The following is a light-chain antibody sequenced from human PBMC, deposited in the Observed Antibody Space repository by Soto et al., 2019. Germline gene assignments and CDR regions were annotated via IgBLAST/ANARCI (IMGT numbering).Light chain of an antibody. V-gene: IGKV1-39*01. Sequence: DIQITQSPSSLSSSVGDRVTITCRASQSIISYLNWYQQKPGKAPKLLIYAASTLQSGVPSRFSGSGSGTDFTLTVSSLQPEDSATYFCQQAYNNPTFGQGTRLEIK. CDR3: QQAYNNPT. CDR2: AAS. CDR1: QSIISY. J-gene: IGKJ5*01.